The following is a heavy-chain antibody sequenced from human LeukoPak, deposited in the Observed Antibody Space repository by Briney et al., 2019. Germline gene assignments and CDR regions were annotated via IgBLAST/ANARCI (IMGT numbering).Heavy chain of an antibody. Sequence: SETLSLTCTVSGGSISSGAYYWAWIRQPPGKGLEWIGSIYSTGSTYKNPSLKSRVTISIDTSKNQFSLHLNSVTPEDTAVYYCARDRLWETFDYWGQGTLVTVSS. CDR2: IYSTGST. CDR1: GGSISSGAYY. D-gene: IGHD4/OR15-4a*01. CDR3: ARDRLWETFDY. V-gene: IGHV4-39*02. J-gene: IGHJ4*02.